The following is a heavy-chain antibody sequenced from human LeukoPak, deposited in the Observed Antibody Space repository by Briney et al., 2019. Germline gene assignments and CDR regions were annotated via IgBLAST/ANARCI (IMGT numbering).Heavy chain of an antibody. CDR2: IYYSGST. CDR1: GGSISSSSYY. J-gene: IGHJ6*02. Sequence: SETLSLTCTVSGGSISSSSYYWGWIRQPPGKGLEWIGSIYYSGSTYYNPSLKSRVTISVDTSKNQFSLKLSSVTAADTAVYYCVWQLVHDYYGMDVWGQGTTVTVSS. CDR3: VWQLVHDYYGMDV. V-gene: IGHV4-39*01. D-gene: IGHD6-6*01.